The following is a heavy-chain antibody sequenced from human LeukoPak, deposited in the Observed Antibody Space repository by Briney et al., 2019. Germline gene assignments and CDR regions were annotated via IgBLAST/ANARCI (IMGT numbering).Heavy chain of an antibody. D-gene: IGHD3-9*01. J-gene: IGHJ4*02. CDR2: ISSSSSYI. CDR3: ARDYDILTGYVLFDY. V-gene: IGHV3-21*01. CDR1: GFTFSSYS. Sequence: GGSLRLSCAASGFTFSSYSMDWVRQAPGKGLEWVSSISSSSSYIYYADSVEGRFTISRDNAKNSPYLQMNSLRAEDTAVYYCARDYDILTGYVLFDYWGQGTLVTVSS.